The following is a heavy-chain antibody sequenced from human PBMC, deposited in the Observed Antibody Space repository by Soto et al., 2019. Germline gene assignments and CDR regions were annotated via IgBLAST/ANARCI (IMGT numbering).Heavy chain of an antibody. V-gene: IGHV1-2*06. CDR2: MNVDTGGT. CDR1: GDRFTTFY. Sequence: ASVKVSCKAAGDRFTTFYIHWVRQAPGPGLEWRGRMNVDTGGTTYAQKFQGRVTMTRDTSISTAYMEVTNVKSDDTAIYYCASDGNFVLRGYSFGFDFWGQGTRVTVSS. D-gene: IGHD5-18*01. J-gene: IGHJ4*02. CDR3: ASDGNFVLRGYSFGFDF.